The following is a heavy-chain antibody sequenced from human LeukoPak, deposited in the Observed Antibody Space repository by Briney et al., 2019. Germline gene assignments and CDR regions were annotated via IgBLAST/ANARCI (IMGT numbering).Heavy chain of an antibody. CDR1: GFTFRDYY. D-gene: IGHD5-18*01. Sequence: LGGSLRLSCAASGFTFRDYYMSWIRQAPGKGLEWVSYISSSSSYTNYADSVKGRFTISRDNAKNSLYLQMDSLRAEDTAVYYCARLRIQLWYNDYWGQGTLVTVSS. V-gene: IGHV3-11*06. J-gene: IGHJ4*02. CDR2: ISSSSSYT. CDR3: ARLRIQLWYNDY.